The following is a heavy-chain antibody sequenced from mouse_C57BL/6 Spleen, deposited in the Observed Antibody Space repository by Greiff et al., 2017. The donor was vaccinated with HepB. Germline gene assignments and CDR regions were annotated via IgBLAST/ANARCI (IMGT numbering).Heavy chain of an antibody. CDR1: GFTFSDYY. CDR2: INYDGSST. V-gene: IGHV5-16*01. Sequence: DVKLVESEGGLVQPGSSMKLSCTASGFTFSDYYMAWVRQVPEKGLEWVANINYDGSSTYYLDSLKSRFIISRDNAKNILYLQMSSLKSEDTATYYCERAGDDDDGSEGFAYWGQGTLVTVSA. CDR3: ERAGDDDDGSEGFAY. J-gene: IGHJ3*01. D-gene: IGHD1-1*01.